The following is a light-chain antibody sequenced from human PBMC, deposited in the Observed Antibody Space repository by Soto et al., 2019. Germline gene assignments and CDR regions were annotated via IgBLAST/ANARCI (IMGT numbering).Light chain of an antibody. CDR1: SSDVGGYNY. CDR2: DVN. J-gene: IGLJ1*01. Sequence: QSALTQPRSVSGSPGQSVTISCTGTSSDVGGYNYVSWYQQHPGKAPKLMIYDVNKRPSGVPDRFSGSKSGNTASLTISGLQAEDEADYYCCSYAGSSTLVFGTGTKLTVL. V-gene: IGLV2-11*01. CDR3: CSYAGSSTLV.